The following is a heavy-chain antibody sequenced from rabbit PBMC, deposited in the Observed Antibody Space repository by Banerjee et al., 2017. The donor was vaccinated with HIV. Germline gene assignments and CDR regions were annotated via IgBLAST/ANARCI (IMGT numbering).Heavy chain of an antibody. CDR2: IYTDSGSA. Sequence: QSLEESGGDLVKPGASLTLTCTASGFSFSSSYYMCWVRQAPGKGLEWIGCIYTDSGSAYYASWAKGRFTISKTSSTTVTLQMTSLTAADTATYFCATDGAGNAGYGCTDVNLWGPGTLVTVS. V-gene: IGHV1S40*01. J-gene: IGHJ4*01. CDR1: GFSFSSSYY. CDR3: ATDGAGNAGYGCTDVNL. D-gene: IGHD6-1*01.